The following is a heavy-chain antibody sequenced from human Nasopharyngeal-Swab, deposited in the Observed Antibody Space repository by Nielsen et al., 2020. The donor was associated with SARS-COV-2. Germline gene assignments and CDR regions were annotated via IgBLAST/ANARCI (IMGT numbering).Heavy chain of an antibody. J-gene: IGHJ4*02. CDR1: GFTFSSYW. Sequence: GESLKISCAASGFTFSSYWMSWVRQAPGKGLEWVANIKQDGSEKYYVDSVKGRFTISRDNAKNSLYLQMNSLRAEDTAVYYCARGLSSGWPWPLDYWGQGTLVTVSS. D-gene: IGHD6-19*01. CDR3: ARGLSSGWPWPLDY. V-gene: IGHV3-7*03. CDR2: IKQDGSEK.